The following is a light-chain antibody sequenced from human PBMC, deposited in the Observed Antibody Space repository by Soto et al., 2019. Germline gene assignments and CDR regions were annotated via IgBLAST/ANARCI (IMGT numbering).Light chain of an antibody. CDR2: SND. V-gene: IGLV1-44*01. J-gene: IGLJ2*01. CDR3: AAWDDILSGVV. CDR1: SSNIGSNT. Sequence: QSVLTQPPSASGTPGQRVTISCSGSSSNIGSNTVNWYQQIPGTAPKLLICSNDHQPSAVAHRFCGSKSGTSASLAISGLQSEDEADYYCAAWDDILSGVVFGGGTKLTVL.